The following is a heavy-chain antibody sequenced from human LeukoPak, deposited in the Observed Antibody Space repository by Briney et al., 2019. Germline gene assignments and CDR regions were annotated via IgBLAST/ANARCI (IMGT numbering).Heavy chain of an antibody. V-gene: IGHV4-4*02. J-gene: IGHJ5*02. CDR3: ARLLSPGWFDP. CDR1: GVSISSGHW. D-gene: IGHD2/OR15-2a*01. CDR2: IYHSGST. Sequence: SETLSLTCAVSGVSISSGHWWSWVRQPPGKGLEWIGEIYHSGSTNYHASLKSRVTISVDTSKNQFSLSLSATAADTAVYYCARLLSPGWFDPWGQGTLVTVSS.